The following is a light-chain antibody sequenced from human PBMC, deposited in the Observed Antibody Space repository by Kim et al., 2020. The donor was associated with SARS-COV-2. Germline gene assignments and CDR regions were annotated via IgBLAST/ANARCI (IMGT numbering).Light chain of an antibody. CDR2: DAS. Sequence: VTLSCAPGERATLSCGTSQTVSNYLAWYQQKPGQAPRLLIYDASNRATGIPVRFSGSGSGTDFSLTISNLEPEDFAVYYCQYRRTFGQGTKVEIK. CDR3: QYRRT. CDR1: QTVSNY. J-gene: IGKJ1*01. V-gene: IGKV3-11*01.